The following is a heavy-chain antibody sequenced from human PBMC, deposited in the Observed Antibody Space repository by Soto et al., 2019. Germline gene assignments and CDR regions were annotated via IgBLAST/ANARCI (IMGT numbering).Heavy chain of an antibody. V-gene: IGHV4-34*01. D-gene: IGHD4-4*01. CDR2: VNRAGSS. Sequence: PSETLSLTCTISGGTFSVYYWNWIRQSPGKGLEWIGEVNRAGSSNYNPSLRSRVTISVDTSKNQFSLEVSSVTAADTAVYFCARDSTRRGACDIWGQGTMVTVSS. CDR1: GGTFSVYY. J-gene: IGHJ3*02. CDR3: ARDSTRRGACDI.